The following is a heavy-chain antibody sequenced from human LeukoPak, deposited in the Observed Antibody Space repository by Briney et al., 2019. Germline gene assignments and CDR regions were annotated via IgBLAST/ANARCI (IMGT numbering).Heavy chain of an antibody. J-gene: IGHJ4*02. D-gene: IGHD5-12*01. Sequence: SGPTLVKPTQTLTLTCTFSGFSLSTSGVGMGWIRQPPGKALEWLALIYWDDDKRYSPSLKSRLTITKDTSKNQVVLTMTNMDPVDTATYYCARIYNSGYDFGVDYWGQGTLVTVSS. CDR3: ARIYNSGYDFGVDY. CDR2: IYWDDDK. V-gene: IGHV2-5*02. CDR1: GFSLSTSGVG.